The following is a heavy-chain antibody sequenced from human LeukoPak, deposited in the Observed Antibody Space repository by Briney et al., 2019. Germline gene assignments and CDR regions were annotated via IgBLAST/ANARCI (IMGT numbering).Heavy chain of an antibody. CDR3: ARGLLTTVDLFFDL. CDR1: GYTLTSYG. V-gene: IGHV1-18*01. D-gene: IGHD4-23*01. CDR2: ISAYNGNT. Sequence: GSVKVSCKASGYTLTSYGISWVRQAPGQGLEWMGWISAYNGNTNYAQKLQGRVTMTTDTSTSTAYMELRSLRCDDRAVYYCARGLLTTVDLFFDLWGGGTLDTLSS. J-gene: IGHJ2*01.